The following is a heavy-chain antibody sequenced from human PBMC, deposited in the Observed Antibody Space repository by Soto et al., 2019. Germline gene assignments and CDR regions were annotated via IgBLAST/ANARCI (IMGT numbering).Heavy chain of an antibody. V-gene: IGHV4-39*01. CDR3: ARSLPAAMSYYFDY. D-gene: IGHD2-2*01. Sequence: NPSETLSLTCTVSGGSISSGDYYWGWIRQPPGKGLEWIGSIYYSGSTYYNPSLKSRVTISVDTSKNQFSLKLSSVTAADTAVYYCARSLPAAMSYYFDYWGQGTLVTVS. CDR2: IYYSGST. CDR1: GGSISSGDYY. J-gene: IGHJ4*02.